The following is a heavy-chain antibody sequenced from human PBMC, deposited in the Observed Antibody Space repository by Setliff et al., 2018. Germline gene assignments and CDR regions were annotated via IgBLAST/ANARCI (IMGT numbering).Heavy chain of an antibody. CDR2: ITGSGGDR. Sequence: LRLSCAASGFTFKTYAMSWVRQAPGKGLEWVSSITGSGGDRDYADSVKGRFTISRDNSKNTLYLQMNSVRAEDTAVYYCVTSTIIIYYFDFWGQGTPVTVSS. D-gene: IGHD3-10*01. CDR1: GFTFKTYA. V-gene: IGHV3-23*01. CDR3: VTSTIIIYYFDF. J-gene: IGHJ4*02.